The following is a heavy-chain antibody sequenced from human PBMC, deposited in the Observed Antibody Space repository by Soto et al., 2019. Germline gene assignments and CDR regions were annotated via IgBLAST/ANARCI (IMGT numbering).Heavy chain of an antibody. CDR2: IIPIFGTA. CDR1: GGTFSSYA. CDR3: ASIAASGYYYGMDV. J-gene: IGHJ6*02. D-gene: IGHD6-13*01. V-gene: IGHV1-69*13. Sequence: GGSVQVSCKASGGTFSSYAISCVRQAPGQGLEWMGGIIPIFGTANYAQKFRGRVTITADESTSTAYMELSSLRSEDTAVYYCASIAASGYYYGMDVWGQGTTVTVSS.